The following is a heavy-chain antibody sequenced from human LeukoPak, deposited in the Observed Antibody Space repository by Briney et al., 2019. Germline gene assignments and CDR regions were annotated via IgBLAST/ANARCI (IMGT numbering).Heavy chain of an antibody. CDR2: INHSGST. CDR1: GGSFSGYY. J-gene: IGHJ4*02. Sequence: SETLSLTCAVYGGSFSGYYWSWIRQPPGKGLEWIGEINHSGSTNYNPSLKSRVTMSVDTSKNQFSLKLSSVTAADTAVYYCARGPREKLWTRMFDYWGQGTLVTVSS. V-gene: IGHV4-34*01. CDR3: ARGPREKLWTRMFDY. D-gene: IGHD3-10*01.